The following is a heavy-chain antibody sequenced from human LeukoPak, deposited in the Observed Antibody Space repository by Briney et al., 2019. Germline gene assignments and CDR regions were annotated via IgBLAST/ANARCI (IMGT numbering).Heavy chain of an antibody. J-gene: IGHJ4*02. V-gene: IGHV3-23*01. D-gene: IGHD6-13*01. CDR3: AKNRPIYSSSWRYYFDY. CDR1: GFTFSSYA. Sequence: GGSLRLSCAASGFTFSSYAMSWVRQAPGKGLEWVSAISGSGGSTYYADSVKGRFTISRDNSKNTLYLQMNSLRAEDTAVYYCAKNRPIYSSSWRYYFDYWGQGTLVTVSS. CDR2: ISGSGGST.